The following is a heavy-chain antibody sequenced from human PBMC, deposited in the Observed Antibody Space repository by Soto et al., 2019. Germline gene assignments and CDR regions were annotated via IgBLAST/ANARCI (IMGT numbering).Heavy chain of an antibody. V-gene: IGHV1-69*01. J-gene: IGHJ6*02. D-gene: IGHD1-26*01. CDR3: ARGDSGSYYYYYGMDV. Sequence: QVQLVQSGAEVKKPGSSVKVSCKASGGTFSSYAISWLRQAPGQGLEWMGGIIAIFGTANYEQKFQGRVTITADESTSTGYMELSSLKSEDTAVYYCARGDSGSYYYYYGMDVWGQGTTVTVSS. CDR1: GGTFSSYA. CDR2: IIAIFGTA.